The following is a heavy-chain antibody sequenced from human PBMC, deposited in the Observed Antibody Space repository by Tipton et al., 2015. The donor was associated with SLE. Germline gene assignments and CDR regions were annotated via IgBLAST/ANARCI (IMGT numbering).Heavy chain of an antibody. D-gene: IGHD3-10*01. CDR2: IYHSGST. V-gene: IGHV4-38-2*02. J-gene: IGHJ3*02. Sequence: LRLSCTVSGGSISSYYWSWIRQPPGKGLEWIGSIYHSGSTYYNPSLKSRVTISVDTSKNQFSLKLSSVTAADTAVYYCARVPDTMVRGRHAFDIWGQGTMVTVSS. CDR3: ARVPDTMVRGRHAFDI. CDR1: GGSISSYY.